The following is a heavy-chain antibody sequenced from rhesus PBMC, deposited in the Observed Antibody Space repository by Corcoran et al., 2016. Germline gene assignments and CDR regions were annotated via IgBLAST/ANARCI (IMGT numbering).Heavy chain of an antibody. V-gene: IGHV3S16*01. CDR3: TSYSNYEFGYFDL. J-gene: IGHJ2*01. CDR1: GFTFSSYG. CDR2: NSSASSYI. D-gene: IGHD4-23*01. Sequence: EVQLVESGGGLVQPGGSLRLSCAASGFTFSSYGMSWVRQAPGKGLEWVSSNSSASSYIYYADSVKRRFTISRDHAKNSLSLQMNSLRAEDTAVYYCTSYSNYEFGYFDLWGPGTPITISS.